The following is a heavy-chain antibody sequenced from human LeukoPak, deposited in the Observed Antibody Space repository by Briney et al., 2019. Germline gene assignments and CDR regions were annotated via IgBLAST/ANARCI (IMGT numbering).Heavy chain of an antibody. CDR2: IWYDGSNK. CDR1: GFTFSSYG. CDR3: VRYIYGLWNNWFDP. V-gene: IGHV3-33*01. J-gene: IGHJ5*02. Sequence: GGSLRLSCAASGFTFSSYGMHWVRQAPGKGLEWVAVIWYDGSNKYYADSVKGRFTISRDNSKNTLYLQMNSLRAEDTAVYYCVRYIYGLWNNWFDPWGQGTLVTVSS. D-gene: IGHD5-18*01.